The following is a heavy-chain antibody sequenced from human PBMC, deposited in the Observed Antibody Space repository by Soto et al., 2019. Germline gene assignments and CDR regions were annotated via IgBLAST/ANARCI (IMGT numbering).Heavy chain of an antibody. Sequence: ASVKVSCKASGYTFTSSGISWVRQAPGQGLEWMGWISTDNGNTNYAQHLRGRVSMTTDTSTSTAYMDLRSLRSDDTAVYYCARDQGITTFGVYSMYYYGMDVWGQGTTVTAP. CDR1: GYTFTSSG. CDR2: ISTDNGNT. D-gene: IGHD3-3*01. V-gene: IGHV1-18*01. CDR3: ARDQGITTFGVYSMYYYGMDV. J-gene: IGHJ6*02.